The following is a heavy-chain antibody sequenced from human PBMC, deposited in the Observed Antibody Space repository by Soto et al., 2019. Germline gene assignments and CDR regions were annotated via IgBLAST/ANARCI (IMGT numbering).Heavy chain of an antibody. V-gene: IGHV3-33*01. D-gene: IGHD6-19*01. Sequence: QVQLVESGGGVVQPGRSLRLSCAASGFTFSSYGMHWVRQAPGKGLEWVAVIWYDGSNKYYADSVKGRFTISRDNSKNTLYLQMNSLRAEDTAVHYCASSYSSGWYYFDYWGQGTLVTVSS. CDR2: IWYDGSNK. J-gene: IGHJ4*02. CDR1: GFTFSSYG. CDR3: ASSYSSGWYYFDY.